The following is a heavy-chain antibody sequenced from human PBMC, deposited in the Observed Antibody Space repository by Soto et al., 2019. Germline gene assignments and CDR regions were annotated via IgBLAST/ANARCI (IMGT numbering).Heavy chain of an antibody. CDR3: ARCSMIRGVYFDY. D-gene: IGHD3-10*01. CDR1: GDCLTTHH. Sequence: SETLSLTCNVSGDCLTTHHWCWLRLPPGKGLEWLGYIYYKGSTNYNPSLKSRVTISVDTSKNQFYLKLSSVTAADTAVYYCARCSMIRGVYFDYWGQGTPVT. J-gene: IGHJ4*02. V-gene: IGHV4-59*11. CDR2: IYYKGST.